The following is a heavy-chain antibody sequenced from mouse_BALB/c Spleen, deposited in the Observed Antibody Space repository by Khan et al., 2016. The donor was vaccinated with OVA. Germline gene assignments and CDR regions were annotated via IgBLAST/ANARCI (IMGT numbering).Heavy chain of an antibody. V-gene: IGHV8-12*01. CDR1: GFSLTTSGMG. Sequence: VTLKESGPGILQPSQTLSLTCSFSGFSLTTSGMGVTWIRQPSGKGLKWLAHIYWDDEKCYNPFLKSCLTYSKDTSRNQVFLKLTSVDTADTATYYCVRDLYDYDPWFAYWGQGTLVTVSA. D-gene: IGHD2-4*01. J-gene: IGHJ3*01. CDR2: IYWDDEK. CDR3: VRDLYDYDPWFAY.